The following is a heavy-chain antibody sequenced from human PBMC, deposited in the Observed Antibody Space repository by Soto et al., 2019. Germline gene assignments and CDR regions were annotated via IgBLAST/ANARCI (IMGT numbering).Heavy chain of an antibody. D-gene: IGHD1-26*01. J-gene: IGHJ6*02. CDR1: GYCFSRYW. Sequence: GESLKISCKGSGYCFSRYWIGWVRQMPGKGLERMGIIYPGDSEIRYSPSFQGQVTISADTSISTAYLQWSSLKASDTAIYYCARRRGSGSDYYYNYGMGVWGQGTTVTVSS. CDR2: IYPGDSEI. V-gene: IGHV5-51*01. CDR3: ARRRGSGSDYYYNYGMGV.